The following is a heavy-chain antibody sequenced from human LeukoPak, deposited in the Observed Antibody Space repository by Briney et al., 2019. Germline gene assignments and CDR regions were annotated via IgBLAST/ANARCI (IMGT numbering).Heavy chain of an antibody. CDR1: GGSISSYY. CDR3: ARVVGTTVTKGAFDY. Sequence: ASETLSLTCTVSGGSISSYYWSWIRQPAGKGLEWIGRIYTSGSTNYNPSLKSRVNISVDTSKNQFSLKLSSVTAADTAVYYCARVVGTTVTKGAFDYWGQGTLVTVSS. V-gene: IGHV4-4*07. CDR2: IYTSGST. D-gene: IGHD4-17*01. J-gene: IGHJ4*02.